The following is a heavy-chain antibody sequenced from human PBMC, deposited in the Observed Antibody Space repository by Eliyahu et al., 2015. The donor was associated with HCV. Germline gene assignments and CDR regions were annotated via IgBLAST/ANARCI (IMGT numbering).Heavy chain of an antibody. CDR3: ASGGGGIAVAGTGGWFDP. J-gene: IGHJ5*02. CDR1: GGSITTYY. Sequence: QVQLQESGPGLVKPSETLSLTCPVSGGSITTYYWSWIRQPPGKGLEWIGYSHYSGSTNYNPXLKSRVTISVDTSKNQFSLKLTSVTAADTAVYYCASGGGGIAVAGTGGWFDPWGQGTLVTVSS. V-gene: IGHV4-59*01. D-gene: IGHD6-19*01. CDR2: SHYSGST.